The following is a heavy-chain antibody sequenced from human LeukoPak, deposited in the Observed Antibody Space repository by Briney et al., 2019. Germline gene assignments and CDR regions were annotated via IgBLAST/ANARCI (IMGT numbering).Heavy chain of an antibody. Sequence: SETLSLTSPVSGGFLSSYYWSWIRQPPGNGLEWIGYVYYIGSTNYNPTLKSRVSISVATSKNQFSLKLSSVTAADTAVYYCARLLAAAGTYWFDPWGQGTLVTVSS. CDR3: ARLLAAAGTYWFDP. J-gene: IGHJ5*02. CDR1: GGFLSSYY. D-gene: IGHD6-13*01. CDR2: VYYIGST. V-gene: IGHV4-59*08.